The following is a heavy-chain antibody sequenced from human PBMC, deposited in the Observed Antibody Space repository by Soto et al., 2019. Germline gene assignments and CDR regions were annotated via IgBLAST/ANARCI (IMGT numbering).Heavy chain of an antibody. J-gene: IGHJ3*02. D-gene: IGHD6-19*01. V-gene: IGHV1-18*01. Sequence: ASVKVSCKASGYTFTSYGISWVRQAPGQGLEWMGWIGAYNGNTNYAQKLQGRVTMTTDTSTSTAYMELRSLRSDDTAVYYCARARQTYSSGWYDAFDIWGQGTMVTVSS. CDR3: ARARQTYSSGWYDAFDI. CDR1: GYTFTSYG. CDR2: IGAYNGNT.